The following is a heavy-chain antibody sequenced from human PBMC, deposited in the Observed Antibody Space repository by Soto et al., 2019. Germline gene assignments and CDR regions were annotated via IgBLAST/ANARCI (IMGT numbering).Heavy chain of an antibody. CDR1: GGSVSSGSYY. Sequence: SETLSLTCTVSGGSVSSGSYYWSWIRQPPGKGLEWIGYIYYSGSTNYNPSLKSRVTISVDTSKNQFSLKLSSVTAADTAVYYCARADSGYDNNWFDPWGQGTLVTVSS. V-gene: IGHV4-61*01. D-gene: IGHD5-12*01. CDR3: ARADSGYDNNWFDP. CDR2: IYYSGST. J-gene: IGHJ5*02.